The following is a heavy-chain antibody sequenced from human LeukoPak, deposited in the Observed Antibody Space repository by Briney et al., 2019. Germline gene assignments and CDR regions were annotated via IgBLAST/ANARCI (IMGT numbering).Heavy chain of an antibody. V-gene: IGHV6-1*01. D-gene: IGHD3-10*01. J-gene: IGHJ5*02. CDR1: GDSVSNKRAT. Sequence: SQTLSLTCGISGDSVSNKRATWNWLRQSPSRGLEWLGRTYYVSKWYTDYAVSVKSRIAINPDTSKNQFSLQLNSVTPEDTAVYYCAREGWFGEPPSHWFDPWGQGTLVTVSS. CDR2: TYYVSKWYT. CDR3: AREGWFGEPPSHWFDP.